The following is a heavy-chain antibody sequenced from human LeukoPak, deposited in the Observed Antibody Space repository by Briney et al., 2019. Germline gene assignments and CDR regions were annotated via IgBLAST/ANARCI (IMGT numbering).Heavy chain of an antibody. V-gene: IGHV1-2*02. J-gene: IGHJ5*02. D-gene: IGHD2-15*01. Sequence: ASVKVSCKASGYTFTGYYMHWVRQAPGQGLEWMGWINPNSGVTNSAQKFQGRVNMTRDTSISTAYMELSRLRSEDTAVYYCARDRGISNWFDPWGQGTLVTVS. CDR3: ARDRGISNWFDP. CDR1: GYTFTGYY. CDR2: INPNSGVT.